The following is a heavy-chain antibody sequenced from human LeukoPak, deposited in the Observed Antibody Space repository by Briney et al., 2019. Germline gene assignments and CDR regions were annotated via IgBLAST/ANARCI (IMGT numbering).Heavy chain of an antibody. J-gene: IGHJ4*02. CDR1: GYTFTGYY. D-gene: IGHD4-17*01. V-gene: IGHV1-2*02. CDR3: AREDGGDYVVVDY. CDR2: IKPNSGGT. Sequence: ASVXVSCKASGYTFTGYYMHWVRQAPGQGLEWMGWIKPNSGGTNYAQKFQGRVTMTRDTSISTAYMELSRLRSDDTAVYYCAREDGGDYVVVDYWGQGTLVTVSS.